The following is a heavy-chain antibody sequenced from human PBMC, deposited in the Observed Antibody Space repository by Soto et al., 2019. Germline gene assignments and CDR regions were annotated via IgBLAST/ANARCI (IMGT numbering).Heavy chain of an antibody. CDR1: IGSLSDHY. V-gene: IGHV4-34*01. D-gene: IGHD5-18*01. CDR3: ARGKSSGYKFGTRNFFYYGMEV. CDR2: IHPSGST. J-gene: IGHJ6*01. Sequence: SETLSLTCAFFIGSLSDHYWTCVRHSPGKWLEWIGEIHPSGSTDSSASLKSRVTLSLDTSTSQFSLQVTSVTAADTGVYYCARGKSSGYKFGTRNFFYYGMEVWGPGTTVTVS.